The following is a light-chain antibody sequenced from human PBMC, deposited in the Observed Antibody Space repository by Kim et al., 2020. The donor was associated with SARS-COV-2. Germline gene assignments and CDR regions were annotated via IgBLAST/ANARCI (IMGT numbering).Light chain of an antibody. CDR1: YSNIGSYYD. CDR3: QSYDRSLSSVV. V-gene: IGLV1-40*01. Sequence: QPVLTQPPSVSGAPGQRVTISCTGDYSNIGSYYDVHWYQQFPGTAPKLLIYGNSNRPSGVPDRFSAAKSGTSASLAITGLQPEDEADYYCQSYDRSLSSVVFGGGTKLTVL. J-gene: IGLJ2*01. CDR2: GNS.